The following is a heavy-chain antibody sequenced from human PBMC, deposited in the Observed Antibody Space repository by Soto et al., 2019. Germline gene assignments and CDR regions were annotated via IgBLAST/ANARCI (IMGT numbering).Heavy chain of an antibody. Sequence: SETLSLTCTVSGVTISSGAYYWSWNRQHPGKGLEWIGNIYYSGSTYYSPSLKSRVAISLDTSKNQFSLRLSSVTAADTAVYYCARYRFSGSKWSKFDYWGQGTLVTVSS. CDR2: IYYSGST. D-gene: IGHD6-13*01. CDR3: ARYRFSGSKWSKFDY. J-gene: IGHJ4*02. CDR1: GVTISSGAYY. V-gene: IGHV4-31*03.